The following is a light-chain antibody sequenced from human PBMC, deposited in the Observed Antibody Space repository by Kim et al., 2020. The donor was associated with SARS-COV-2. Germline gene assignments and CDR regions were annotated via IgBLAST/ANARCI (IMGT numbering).Light chain of an antibody. V-gene: IGLV2-11*03. J-gene: IGLJ3*02. CDR1: SNVIYGSYY. CDR3: CSFGSPYIFRM. CDR2: DVK. Sequence: CSGISNVIYGSYYVTWSQQHPGRAPKVMIYDVKKRPSGVPDRFSGSRSGNTASLTISELQAEDEADYYCCSFGSPYIFRMFGGGTQLTVL.